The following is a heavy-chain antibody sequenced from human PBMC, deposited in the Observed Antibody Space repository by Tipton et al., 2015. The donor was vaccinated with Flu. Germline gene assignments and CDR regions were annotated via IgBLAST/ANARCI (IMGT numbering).Heavy chain of an antibody. CDR2: ISSNGDNT. D-gene: IGHD3-10*01. CDR3: AREPAPIGSPKSDAFEV. Sequence: SLRLSCAASGFIFSDYAMHWVRQAPGKGLEYVSAISSNGDNTYYADSVKGGFTISRDNSKNTLALQMNSLTTEDTAIYYCAREPAPIGSPKSDAFEVWGQGTRVTVSS. J-gene: IGHJ3*01. V-gene: IGHV3-64*02. CDR1: GFIFSDYA.